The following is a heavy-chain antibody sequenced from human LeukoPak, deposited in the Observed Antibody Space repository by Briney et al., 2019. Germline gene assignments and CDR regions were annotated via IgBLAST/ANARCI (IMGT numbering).Heavy chain of an antibody. CDR3: ARAGGVKTAALDLDY. Sequence: SETLSLTCAVYGGSFSGYYWSWIRQPPGKGLEWIGEINHSGSTNYNPSLKSRVTISRDTSKNQFSLKLTSVTTADTAVYYCARAGGVKTAALDLDYWGQGTLVTVSS. CDR1: GGSFSGYY. J-gene: IGHJ4*02. D-gene: IGHD6-25*01. V-gene: IGHV4-34*01. CDR2: INHSGST.